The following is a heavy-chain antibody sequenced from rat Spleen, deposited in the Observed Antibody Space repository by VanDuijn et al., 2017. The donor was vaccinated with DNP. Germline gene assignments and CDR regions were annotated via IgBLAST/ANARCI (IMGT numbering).Heavy chain of an antibody. CDR1: GFTFSAYY. CDR2: ISTGSGNT. J-gene: IGHJ4*01. CDR3: ARQILYAMDA. V-gene: IGHV5-25*01. Sequence: EVQLVESGGGLVQPGRSLKLSCAASGFTFSAYYMAWVRQAPTKGLEWVSSISTGSGNTYYRDSVKGRFTISRDNAKSTLYLQMDSLRSEDTATYYCARQILYAMDAWGQGTSVTVSS.